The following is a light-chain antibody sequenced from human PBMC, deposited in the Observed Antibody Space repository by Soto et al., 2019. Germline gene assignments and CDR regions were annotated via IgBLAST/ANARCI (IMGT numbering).Light chain of an antibody. CDR2: GVS. CDR1: QSISSS. J-gene: IGKJ5*01. CDR3: QQSYSTPRT. V-gene: IGKV1-39*01. Sequence: DIQMTQSPSSLSASVGDKFTITCRASQSISSSLNWYQQKSGKAPNLLIYGVSRLQGGVPSRFSGSGSGTDFTLTISSLQPEDFATYYCQQSYSTPRTFGQGTRLEIK.